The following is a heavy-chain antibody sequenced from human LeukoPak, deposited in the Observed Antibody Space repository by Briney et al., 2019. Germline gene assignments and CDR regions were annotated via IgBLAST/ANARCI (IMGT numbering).Heavy chain of an antibody. CDR3: ARATFWSGYQRDSWYMDV. V-gene: IGHV3-66*02. Sequence: AGGSLRLSCTASGFTVSSNYMSGVRQAPGKGLEWVSVIYSGGSTYYADTVKGRVTISRDNSKNTLYLQMSSLRAEDTAVYYCARATFWSGYQRDSWYMDVWGKGTTATVSS. CDR2: IYSGGST. J-gene: IGHJ6*03. D-gene: IGHD3-3*01. CDR1: GFTVSSNY.